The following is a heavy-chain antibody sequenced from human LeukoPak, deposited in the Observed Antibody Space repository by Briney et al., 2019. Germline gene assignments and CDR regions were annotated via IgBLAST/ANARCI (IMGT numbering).Heavy chain of an antibody. J-gene: IGHJ6*02. CDR2: INHSGST. CDR3: ARGPLKRGIVAAGTTNYYYYSMDV. D-gene: IGHD6-13*01. Sequence: SETLSLTCAVYGGSFSGYYWSWIRQPPGKGLEWIGEINHSGSTNYNPSLKSRVTISVDTSKNQFSLKLSSVTAADTAVYYCARGPLKRGIVAAGTTNYYYYSMDVWGQGTTVTVSS. CDR1: GGSFSGYY. V-gene: IGHV4-34*01.